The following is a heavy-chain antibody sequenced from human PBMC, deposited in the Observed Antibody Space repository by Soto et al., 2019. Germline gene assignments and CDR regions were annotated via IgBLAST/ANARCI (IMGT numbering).Heavy chain of an antibody. V-gene: IGHV4-30-2*01. CDR3: ARGQVVAAQH. J-gene: IGHJ4*02. D-gene: IGHD2-15*01. CDR1: GGSISSGGYS. CDR2: IYHSGST. Sequence: QLQLQESGSGLVKPSQTLSLTCAVSGGSISSGGYSWSWIRQPPGKGLEWIGYIYHSGSTYYNPALKSRVTRAVDRCKNQFSLKLSSVTAADTPVYYCARGQVVAAQHWGQGTLVTVSS.